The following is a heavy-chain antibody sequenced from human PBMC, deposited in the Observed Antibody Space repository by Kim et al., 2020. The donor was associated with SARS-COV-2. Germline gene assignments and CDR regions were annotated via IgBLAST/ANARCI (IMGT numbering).Heavy chain of an antibody. Sequence: SVKVSCKASGDTFSSYSISWVRQAPGQGLEWMGRIIPIRGIANYAQKFQGRVTITAEKSTSTAYMELSSLRSEDTAVYYCARETSMVIDATKLTQEWDVDYGGQRTLVTLSS. J-gene: IGHJ4*02. D-gene: IGHD5-18*01. CDR1: GDTFSSYS. CDR3: ARETSMVIDATKLTQEWDVDY. V-gene: IGHV1-69*04. CDR2: IIPIRGIA.